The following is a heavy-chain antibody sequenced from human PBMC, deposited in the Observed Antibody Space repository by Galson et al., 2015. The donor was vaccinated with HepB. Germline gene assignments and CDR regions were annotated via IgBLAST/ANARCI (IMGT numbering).Heavy chain of an antibody. V-gene: IGHV3-30*04. D-gene: IGHD1-1*01. CDR2: ISYDGSNK. J-gene: IGHJ3*02. CDR3: ARDWVLYDAFDI. Sequence: SLRLSCAASGFTFSSYAMHWVRQAPGKGLEWVAVISYDGSNKYYADSVKGRFTISRDNSKNTLYLQMNSLRAEDTAVYYCARDWVLYDAFDIWGQGTMVTVSS. CDR1: GFTFSSYA.